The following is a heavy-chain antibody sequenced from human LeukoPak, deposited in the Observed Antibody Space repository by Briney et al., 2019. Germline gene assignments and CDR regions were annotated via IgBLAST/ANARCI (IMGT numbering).Heavy chain of an antibody. CDR1: GFTFSSYA. D-gene: IGHD2-15*01. Sequence: GGSLSLSCAVSGFTFSSYAMSWVRQAPGKGLEWVSVISGSGGSTYYADSVKGRFTISRDNSKNTLYLQMNSLRAEDTAVYYCAKGRIGNDYWGQGTLVTVSS. CDR3: AKGRIGNDY. V-gene: IGHV3-23*01. CDR2: ISGSGGST. J-gene: IGHJ4*02.